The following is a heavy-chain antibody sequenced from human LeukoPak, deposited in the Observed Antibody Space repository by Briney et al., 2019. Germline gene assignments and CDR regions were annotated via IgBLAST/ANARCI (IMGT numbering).Heavy chain of an antibody. CDR2: INSSGGST. D-gene: IGHD2-21*02. V-gene: IGHV1-46*01. CDR1: GYTFSNYY. J-gene: IGHJ5*02. Sequence: GASVKVSCKASGYTFSNYYIHWVRQAPGQGLEWMGIINSSGGSTSYAQKFQGRVTMTTDASTSTVYMELSSLRSGDTAVYFCARIGGGGDWFLKWFDPWGQGTLVTVSS. CDR3: ARIGGGGDWFLKWFDP.